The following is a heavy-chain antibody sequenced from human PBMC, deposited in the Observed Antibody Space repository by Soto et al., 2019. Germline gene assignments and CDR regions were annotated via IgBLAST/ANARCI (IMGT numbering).Heavy chain of an antibody. Sequence: QVQLQESGPGLVKPSQTLSLTCTVSGGSISSTYNYWSWIRQHPGKGLEWIGYIYNSGSTYYNPSLKSRVTISVDTSKNQFSLKLSSVTAADTAVYYCARPNLGGWGGGWFDPWGQGTLVTVSS. CDR2: IYNSGST. CDR1: GGSISSTYNY. V-gene: IGHV4-31*03. D-gene: IGHD3-16*01. J-gene: IGHJ5*02. CDR3: ARPNLGGWGGGWFDP.